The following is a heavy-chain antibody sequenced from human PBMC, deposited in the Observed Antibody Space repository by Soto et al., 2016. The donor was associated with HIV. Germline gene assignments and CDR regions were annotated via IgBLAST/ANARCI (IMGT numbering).Heavy chain of an antibody. V-gene: IGHV3-23*04. D-gene: IGHD2-21*01. CDR3: AKTMNVVRTHIDS. CDR1: GFPFDKSA. Sequence: EVQLVESGGGLVQPGRSLRLSCAASGFPFDKSAMSWVRQAPQKGLEWVSLISASGLSEYYADSVKGRFTISRDNSKNTVYLQMNNLRDDDTAVYYCAKTMNVVRTHIDSWGQGILVILSS. CDR2: ISASGLSE. J-gene: IGHJ4*02.